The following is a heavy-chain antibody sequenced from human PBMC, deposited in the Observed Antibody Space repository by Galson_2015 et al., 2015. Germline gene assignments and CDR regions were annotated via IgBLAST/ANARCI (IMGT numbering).Heavy chain of an antibody. Sequence: QSGAEVKKPGESLKISCKGSGYSSTSYWIGWVRQMPGKGLEWMGIVYPGDSDTRYSPSFQGQVTISADKSISTAYLQWSSLKASDTAIYYCARHVGPHREENYMDVWGKGTTVTVSS. CDR1: GYSSTSYW. V-gene: IGHV5-51*01. CDR3: ARHVGPHREENYMDV. J-gene: IGHJ6*03. D-gene: IGHD1-26*01. CDR2: VYPGDSDT.